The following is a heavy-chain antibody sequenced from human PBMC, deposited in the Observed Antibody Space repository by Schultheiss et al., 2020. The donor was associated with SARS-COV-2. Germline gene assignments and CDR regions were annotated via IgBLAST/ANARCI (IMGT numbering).Heavy chain of an antibody. D-gene: IGHD3-9*01. J-gene: IGHJ6*02. V-gene: IGHV3-64*02. CDR1: GFIFSVFA. CDR2: LTTSGGQT. CDR3: AKDRVDVYYYYYYGMDV. Sequence: GGSLRLSCAGSGFIFSVFAMHWVRQAPGKGLEYVSDLTTSGGQTYYAGSVKGRFSISRDNSKNTLYLQMDSLRADDTAVFYCAKDRVDVYYYYYYGMDVWGQGTTVTVSS.